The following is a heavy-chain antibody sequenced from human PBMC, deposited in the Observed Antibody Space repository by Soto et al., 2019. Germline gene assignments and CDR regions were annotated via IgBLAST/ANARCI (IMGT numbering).Heavy chain of an antibody. CDR3: GRNRDPNRYGFLSGMEV. D-gene: IGHD5-18*01. V-gene: IGHV4-59*01. J-gene: IGHJ6*02. Sequence: QVQLQESGPGLVKPSETLSLTCSVSGGSISSYYWSWIRQPPGKGLEWIGYVYYSGSTNYNPSLKSRVTLSVNQAKNQFSLKVSSVTAADTAVYYCGRNRDPNRYGFLSGMEVWGQGTTVTVSS. CDR2: VYYSGST. CDR1: GGSISSYY.